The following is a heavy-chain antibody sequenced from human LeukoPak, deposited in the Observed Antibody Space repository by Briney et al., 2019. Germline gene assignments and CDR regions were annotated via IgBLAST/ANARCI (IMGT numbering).Heavy chain of an antibody. V-gene: IGHV3-48*01. CDR2: IRSSSNII. D-gene: IGHD6-13*01. Sequence: PGGSLRLSCAASGFTFSSYSMNWVRQAPGKGLEWVSYIRSSSNIIYYADSVKGRFTISRDNSENTLNLQMNSLRAEDTAIYYCAKARAGDITAAFNYWGQGTLVTVSS. CDR3: AKARAGDITAAFNY. CDR1: GFTFSSYS. J-gene: IGHJ4*02.